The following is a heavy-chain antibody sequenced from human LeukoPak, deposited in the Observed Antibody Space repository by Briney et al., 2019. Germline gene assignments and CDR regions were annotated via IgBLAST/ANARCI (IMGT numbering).Heavy chain of an antibody. CDR2: ISGSAEST. Sequence: PGGSLRLSCAASGFTFSIYAMNWVRQAPGKGLEWVSGISGSAESTYYADSVKGRFTISRDISKNTLYLQMNSLRAEDTAVYHCAKGRSGWYLLDFDCWGQGTLVTVSS. V-gene: IGHV3-23*01. CDR1: GFTFSIYA. D-gene: IGHD6-19*01. J-gene: IGHJ4*02. CDR3: AKGRSGWYLLDFDC.